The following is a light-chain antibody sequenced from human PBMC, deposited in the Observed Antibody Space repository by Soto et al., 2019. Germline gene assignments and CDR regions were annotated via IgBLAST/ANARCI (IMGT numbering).Light chain of an antibody. CDR1: SSDVGGYNY. J-gene: IGLJ1*01. Sequence: QSALTQPRSVSGSPGQSVTISCTGTSSDVGGYNYVSWYQQHPGKAPKLMIYDVSKRPSGVTDRFSGSKSGNTASLTISGLQAEDEADYYCCSYASSYSSVFGTGTKLTVL. CDR2: DVS. CDR3: CSYASSYSSV. V-gene: IGLV2-11*01.